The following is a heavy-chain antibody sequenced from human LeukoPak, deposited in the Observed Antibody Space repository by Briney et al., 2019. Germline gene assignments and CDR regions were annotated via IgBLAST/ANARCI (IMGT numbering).Heavy chain of an antibody. CDR3: ASHPGDYPAPADY. V-gene: IGHV3-30*02. CDR2: IRSDSSKN. CDR1: GFIFRGYG. J-gene: IGHJ4*02. Sequence: GGSLRLSCAASGFIFRGYGMHWVRQAPGKGLEWVTFIRSDSSKNYYADSVKGRFTVSRDNSKNTLYLQMNSLRAEDTAVYYCASHPGDYPAPADYWGQGTLVTVSS. D-gene: IGHD4-17*01.